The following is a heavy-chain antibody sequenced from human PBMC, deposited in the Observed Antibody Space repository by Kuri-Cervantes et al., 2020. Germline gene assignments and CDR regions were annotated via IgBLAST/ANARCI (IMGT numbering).Heavy chain of an antibody. V-gene: IGHV3-33*01. CDR3: ARGVTTVGRFDY. CDR1: GFTFSSYG. Sequence: GGSLRLSCAASGFTFSSYGMHWVRQAPGKGLEWVAIIWYDGSNKYYADSVKGRFTISRDNSKNTLYLQINSLRAEDTAVYYCARGVTTVGRFDYWGQGTLVTVSS. CDR2: IWYDGSNK. D-gene: IGHD4-17*01. J-gene: IGHJ4*02.